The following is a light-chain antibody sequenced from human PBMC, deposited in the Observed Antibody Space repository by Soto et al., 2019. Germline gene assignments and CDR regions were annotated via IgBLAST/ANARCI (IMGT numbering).Light chain of an antibody. CDR3: QQRNIWPPVT. V-gene: IGKV3-11*01. CDR1: QSVGST. J-gene: IGKJ5*01. Sequence: EIVLTQSPATLSLSPGGRATLSCRASQSVGSTLAWYQQLPGQAPRLLIYDTSNRATGIPARFSGSGSGTDFTLTISSLEPEDSAVYYCQQRNIWPPVTFGHGTRLEIK. CDR2: DTS.